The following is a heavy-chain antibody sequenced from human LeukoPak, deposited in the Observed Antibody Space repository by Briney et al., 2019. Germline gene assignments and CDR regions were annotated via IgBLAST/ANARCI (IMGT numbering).Heavy chain of an antibody. CDR1: GYSISSGYY. CDR2: ISHSGST. CDR3: ARSVVAGGTDAFHI. D-gene: IGHD6-19*01. J-gene: IGHJ3*02. V-gene: IGHV4-38-2*01. Sequence: SETLSLTCAVSGYSISSGYYWGWIRQPPGKGLEWIGSISHSGSTYYSPSLKSRVTISTDTSQNQFSLKLSSVTAADTAVYYCARSVVAGGTDAFHIWGPGTMVTVSS.